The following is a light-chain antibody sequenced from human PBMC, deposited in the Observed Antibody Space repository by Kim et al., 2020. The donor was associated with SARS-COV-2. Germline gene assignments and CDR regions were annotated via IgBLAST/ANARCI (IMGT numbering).Light chain of an antibody. J-gene: IGLJ3*02. V-gene: IGLV1-40*01. CDR1: SSNTGAGYD. CDR3: QSYDSSLSGSV. Sequence: RGTISSTGSSSNTGAGYDVHWYQRLPGTAPKLLIYGNSNRPSGVPDRFSGSKSGTSASLAITGLQAEDEADYYCQSYDSSLSGSVFGGGTQLTVL. CDR2: GNS.